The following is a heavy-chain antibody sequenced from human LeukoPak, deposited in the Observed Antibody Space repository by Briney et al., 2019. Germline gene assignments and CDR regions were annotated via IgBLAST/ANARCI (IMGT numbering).Heavy chain of an antibody. CDR2: IYYSGST. Sequence: SSETLSLTCTVSGGSISSYYWSWIRQPPGKGLEWIGYIYYSGSTNYNPSLKSRVTISVDTSKNQFSLKLSSVTAADTAVYYCARGYDSSGYYSVWGQGTLVTVSS. D-gene: IGHD3-22*01. V-gene: IGHV4-59*01. J-gene: IGHJ4*02. CDR3: ARGYDSSGYYSV. CDR1: GGSISSYY.